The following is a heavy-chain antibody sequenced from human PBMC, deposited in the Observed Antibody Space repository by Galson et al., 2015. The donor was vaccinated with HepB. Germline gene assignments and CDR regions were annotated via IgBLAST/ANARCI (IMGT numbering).Heavy chain of an antibody. D-gene: IGHD3-16*02. Sequence: LSLTCAVSGGSISSSNWWSWVRQPPGKGLEWIGEIYHSGSTNYNPSLKSRVTISVDKSKNQFSLKLSSVTAADTAVYYCARAGPYDYIWGSYRYTRFDPWGQGTLVTVSS. CDR2: IYHSGST. V-gene: IGHV4-4*02. J-gene: IGHJ5*02. CDR3: ARAGPYDYIWGSYRYTRFDP. CDR1: GGSISSSNW.